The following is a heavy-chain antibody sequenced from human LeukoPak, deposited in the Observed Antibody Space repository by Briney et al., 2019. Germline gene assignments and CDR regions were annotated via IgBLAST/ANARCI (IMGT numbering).Heavy chain of an antibody. CDR1: GFTFSSYG. V-gene: IGHV3-30*02. D-gene: IGHD5-24*01. J-gene: IGHJ5*02. Sequence: GGSLRLSCAASGFTFSSYGMHRVRQAPGKGLEWVAFIRYDGSNKYYADSVKGRFTISRDNSKNTLYPQMNSLRAEDTAVYYCAKDPTRDGWEGNWFDPWGQGTLVTVSS. CDR3: AKDPTRDGWEGNWFDP. CDR2: IRYDGSNK.